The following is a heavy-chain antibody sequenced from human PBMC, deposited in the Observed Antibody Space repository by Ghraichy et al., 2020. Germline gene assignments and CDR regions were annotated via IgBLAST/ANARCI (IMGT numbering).Heavy chain of an antibody. CDR1: GGSISSGDYY. J-gene: IGHJ5*02. Sequence: SQTLSLTCTVSGGSISSGDYYWSWIRQPPGKGLEWIGYIYYSGSTYYNPSLKSRVTISVDTSKNQFSLKLSSVTAADTAVYYCASSRCGGDCYFRSFLNWFDPWGQGTLVTVSS. CDR2: IYYSGST. V-gene: IGHV4-30-4*01. D-gene: IGHD2-21*02. CDR3: ASSRCGGDCYFRSFLNWFDP.